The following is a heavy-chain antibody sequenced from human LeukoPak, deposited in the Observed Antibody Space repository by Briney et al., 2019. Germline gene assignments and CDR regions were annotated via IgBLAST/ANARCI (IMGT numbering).Heavy chain of an antibody. CDR3: ARDLRRIAASYFDY. V-gene: IGHV3-23*01. J-gene: IGHJ4*02. CDR2: ISVSGSRT. D-gene: IGHD6-25*01. CDR1: GFTFRSYG. Sequence: VSLRLSCAASGFTFRSYGMTGLRRSPGGGGEGVSAISVSGSRTSYAASVKGPSTISRANSKNTLSLQTNSLRAEDTAVYYCARDLRRIAASYFDYWGQGTLVTVSS.